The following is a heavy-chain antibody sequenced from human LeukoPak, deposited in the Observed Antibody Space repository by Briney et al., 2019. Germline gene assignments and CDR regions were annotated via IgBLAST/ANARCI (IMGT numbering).Heavy chain of an antibody. J-gene: IGHJ3*02. V-gene: IGHV3-7*01. D-gene: IGHD3-10*01. CDR1: GFTFSSYW. CDR2: IKQDGSEK. CDR3: AGEAGSLGTAAFDI. Sequence: GGSLRLSCAASGFTFSSYWMSWVRQAPGKGLEWVANIKQDGSEKYYVDSVKGRFTISRDNAKNSLYLQMNSLRAEDTAVYYCAGEAGSLGTAAFDIWGQGTMVTVSS.